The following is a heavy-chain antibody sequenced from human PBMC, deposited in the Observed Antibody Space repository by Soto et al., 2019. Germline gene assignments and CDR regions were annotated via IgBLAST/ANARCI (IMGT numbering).Heavy chain of an antibody. Sequence: QVQLLQSGAEVKKPGASVKVSCRASGYTFATFGISWVRQAPGQGLEWLGWITPDNGDTNYAQKLQGRLSMTADTSPSTAYLEVRGLRSDDTAVYPCGRPAPCGGRDTCYSRPPDFWGQGNLVTVSS. J-gene: IGHJ4*02. CDR3: GRPAPCGGRDTCYSRPPDF. CDR2: ITPDNGDT. CDR1: GYTFATFG. D-gene: IGHD2-21*02. V-gene: IGHV1-18*01.